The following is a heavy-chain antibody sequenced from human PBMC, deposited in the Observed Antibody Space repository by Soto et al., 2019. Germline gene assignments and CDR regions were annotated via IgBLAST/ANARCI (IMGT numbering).Heavy chain of an antibody. D-gene: IGHD1-26*01. CDR1: GECSCGFY. CDR2: INHSGST. J-gene: IGHJ4*02. V-gene: IGHV4-34*01. Sequence: GVGGECSCGFYWYRLKKPPGKGLEWIGEINHSGSTNYNPSLKSRVTISVDTSKNQFSLKLSSVTAADTAVYYCARGSVGATRTFDYWGQGTLVTVSS. CDR3: ARGSVGATRTFDY.